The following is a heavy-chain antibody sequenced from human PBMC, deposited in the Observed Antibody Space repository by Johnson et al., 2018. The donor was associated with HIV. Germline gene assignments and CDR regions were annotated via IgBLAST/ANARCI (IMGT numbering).Heavy chain of an antibody. Sequence: QVQLVESGGGVVQPGGSLRLSCAASGFTFSSYGMHWVRQAPGKGLEWVAVISYDGSNKYYADSVKGRFTISRDNSKNTLYLQMNSLRAEDTAMYYCARVSSIAALWDAFDVWGQGTMVTVPS. CDR3: ARVSSIAALWDAFDV. CDR1: GFTFSSYG. J-gene: IGHJ3*01. V-gene: IGHV3-30*19. CDR2: ISYDGSNK. D-gene: IGHD6-6*01.